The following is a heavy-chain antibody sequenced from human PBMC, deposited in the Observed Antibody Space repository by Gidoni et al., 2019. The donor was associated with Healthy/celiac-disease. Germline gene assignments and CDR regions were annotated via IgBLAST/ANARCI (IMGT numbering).Heavy chain of an antibody. Sequence: VQLPQSGAGLLKTSQTLSLPCAVYGGSFSGYYCPWIRQPPGKGLEWIGEINHSGSTNYNPALKSRGTISVDTSKNQFSLKRSSVTAADTAVYYCARGYYDFWSGYYLNYYYGMDVWGQGTTVTVSS. J-gene: IGHJ6*02. V-gene: IGHV4-34*01. D-gene: IGHD3-3*01. CDR3: ARGYYDFWSGYYLNYYYGMDV. CDR1: GGSFSGYY. CDR2: INHSGST.